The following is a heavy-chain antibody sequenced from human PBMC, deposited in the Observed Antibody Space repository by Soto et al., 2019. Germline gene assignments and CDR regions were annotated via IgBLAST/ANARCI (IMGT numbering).Heavy chain of an antibody. CDR3: ARKSSSWSSAER. Sequence: GEYLKISCKCSGYSFTSYWIGWVRQMPAQGLEWMGIIYPGDSDTRYSPSYQGQVTISADLSISTAYLQWSSLKASDTAMYYCARKSSSWSSAERWGQGTLVTVSS. CDR1: GYSFTSYW. D-gene: IGHD6-6*01. V-gene: IGHV5-51*01. CDR2: IYPGDSDT. J-gene: IGHJ4*02.